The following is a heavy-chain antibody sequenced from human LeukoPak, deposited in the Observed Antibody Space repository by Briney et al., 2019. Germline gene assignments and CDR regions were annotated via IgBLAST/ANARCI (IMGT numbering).Heavy chain of an antibody. V-gene: IGHV1-46*01. J-gene: IGHJ4*02. Sequence: GASVKVSCKASGYTFTSYYMHWVRQAPGQGLEWMGIINPSGGSTSYAQKFQGRVTMTRDTSTSTVYMELSSLRSEDTAVYYCARVPILTGYLSYYFDYWGQGTQVTVSS. D-gene: IGHD3-9*01. CDR1: GYTFTSYY. CDR3: ARVPILTGYLSYYFDY. CDR2: INPSGGST.